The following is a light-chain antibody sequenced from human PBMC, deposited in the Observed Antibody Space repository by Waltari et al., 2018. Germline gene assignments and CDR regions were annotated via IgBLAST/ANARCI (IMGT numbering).Light chain of an antibody. CDR3: QQSSSYPPT. J-gene: IGKJ1*01. CDR2: SAS. Sequence: DIQMTQSPSSVSASVGDRVTITCRASQNIGSYLIWYQLKPGKAPNLLIYSASSLQSGVPSRFIGSGSATDFTLTINSLQPDYFATYYCQQSSSYPPTFGQGTQV. V-gene: IGKV1-39*01. CDR1: QNIGSY.